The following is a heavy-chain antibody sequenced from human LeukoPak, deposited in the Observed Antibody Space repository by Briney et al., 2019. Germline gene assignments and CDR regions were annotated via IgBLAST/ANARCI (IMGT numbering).Heavy chain of an antibody. CDR2: INPSGGST. V-gene: IGHV1-46*01. CDR1: GYTFTSYY. CDR3: ARGDGGIAVAVVFDY. J-gene: IGHJ4*02. D-gene: IGHD6-19*01. Sequence: ASVKVSCKASGYTFTSYYMHWVRQAPGQGLEWMGIINPSGGSTSYAQKFQGRVTITADKSTSTAYMELSSLRSEDTAVYYCARGDGGIAVAVVFDYWGQGTLVTVSS.